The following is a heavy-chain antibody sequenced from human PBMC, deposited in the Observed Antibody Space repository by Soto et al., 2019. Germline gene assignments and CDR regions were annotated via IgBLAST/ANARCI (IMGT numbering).Heavy chain of an antibody. J-gene: IGHJ5*02. V-gene: IGHV4-30-4*01. CDR3: ARQDTAMVTWFDP. CDR1: GGSISSGDYY. Sequence: SETLSLTCAVSGGSISSGDYYWSWIRQPPGKGLEWIGYIYYSGSTYYNPSLKSRVTISVDTSKNQFSLKLSTVTAADTAVYYCARQDTAMVTWFDPWGQGTLVTVSS. CDR2: IYYSGST. D-gene: IGHD5-18*01.